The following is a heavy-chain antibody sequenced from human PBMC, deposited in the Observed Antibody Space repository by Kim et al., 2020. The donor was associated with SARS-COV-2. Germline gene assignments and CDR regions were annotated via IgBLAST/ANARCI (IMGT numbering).Heavy chain of an antibody. CDR1: GFTFDGYG. J-gene: IGHJ6*02. D-gene: IGHD3-22*01. CDR2: ISGDGGST. CDR3: AKDMHDMSTYYYYGMDV. V-gene: IGHV3-43*02. Sequence: GGSLRLSCAASGFTFDGYGMHWVRQAPGKGLEWVSLISGDGGSTYYADSVKGRFTISRDNTKNSLYLQMNSLRTEDTALYYCAKDMHDMSTYYYYGMDVWGQGTTVTVSS.